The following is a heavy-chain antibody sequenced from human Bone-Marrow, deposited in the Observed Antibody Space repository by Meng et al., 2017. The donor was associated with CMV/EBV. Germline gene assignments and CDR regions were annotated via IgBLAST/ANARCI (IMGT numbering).Heavy chain of an antibody. CDR2: IWYDGNRK. Sequence: GGSLRLSCAASGFTFSSYGMHWVRQAPGKGLEWVAVIWYDGNRKYHAESVKGRFTISRDNSKNTLYLQMNSLRVEDTAVYYCAKVGLGPGNGMDVWGQGTTVTVSS. CDR3: AKVGLGPGNGMDV. J-gene: IGHJ6*01. D-gene: IGHD1-26*01. CDR1: GFTFSSYG. V-gene: IGHV3-33*06.